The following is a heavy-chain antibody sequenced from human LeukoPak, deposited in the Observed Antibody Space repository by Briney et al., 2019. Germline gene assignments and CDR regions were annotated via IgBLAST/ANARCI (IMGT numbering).Heavy chain of an antibody. J-gene: IGHJ6*04. CDR2: IIPIFGTA. CDR3: ARDSYGSGNCMDV. CDR1: GGTFSSYA. D-gene: IGHD3-10*01. V-gene: IGHV1-69*06. Sequence: GAPVKVSCKASGGTFSSYAISWVRQAPGQGLEWMGGIIPIFGTANYAQKFQGRVTITADKSTSTAYMELSSLRSEDMAVYYCARDSYGSGNCMDVWGKGTTVTVSS.